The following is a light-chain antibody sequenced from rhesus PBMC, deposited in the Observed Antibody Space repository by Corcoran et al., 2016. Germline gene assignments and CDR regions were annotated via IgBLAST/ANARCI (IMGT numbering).Light chain of an antibody. CDR3: QQYNNWPLT. CDR1: QSVNLN. Sequence: EIVLTQSPPTVSLSPGERATLSCRASQSVNLNLARYQQKFGQAPSLLIYGDSTRATGIPDRFSGSGSGTDFTLTVSSLKPEDFAFYYCQQYNNWPLTFGGGTKVEIK. J-gene: IGKJ4*01. V-gene: IGKV3-42*03. CDR2: GDS.